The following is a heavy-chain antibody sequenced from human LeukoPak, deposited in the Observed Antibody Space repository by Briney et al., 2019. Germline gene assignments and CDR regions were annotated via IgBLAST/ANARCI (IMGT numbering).Heavy chain of an antibody. CDR3: ARDPDVYFDY. J-gene: IGHJ4*02. CDR1: GGSISSGSYY. V-gene: IGHV4-61*02. Sequence: PSETLSLTCTVSGGSISSGSYYWSWIRQPAGKGLEWIGRIYTSGSTNYNPPLKSRVTISVDTSKNQFSLKLSPVTAADTAVYYCARDPDVYFDYWGQGTLVTVSS. CDR2: IYTSGST.